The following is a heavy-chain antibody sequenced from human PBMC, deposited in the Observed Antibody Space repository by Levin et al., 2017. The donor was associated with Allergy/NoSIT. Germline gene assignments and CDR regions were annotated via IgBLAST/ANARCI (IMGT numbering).Heavy chain of an antibody. CDR3: ASPKGREWELPIGYY. CDR2: IKQDGSEK. V-gene: IGHV3-7*01. J-gene: IGHJ4*02. CDR1: GFTFSSYW. D-gene: IGHD1-26*01. Sequence: GESLKISCAASGFTFSSYWMSWVRQAPGKGLEWVANIKQDGSEKYYVDSVKGRFTISRDNAKNSLYLQMNSLRAEDTAVYYCASPKGREWELPIGYYWGQGTLVTVSS.